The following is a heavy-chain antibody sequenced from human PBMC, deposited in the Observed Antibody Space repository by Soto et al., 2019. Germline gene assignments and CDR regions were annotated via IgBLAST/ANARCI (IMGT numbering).Heavy chain of an antibody. V-gene: IGHV6-1*01. CDR2: TYYRSKWYN. J-gene: IGHJ2*01. CDR1: GDSVSSKTAN. Sequence: QVQLQQSGPGLVKPSQTLSLICSISGDSVSSKTANWNWIRQSPSRGLEWLGRTYYRSKWYNDYAVSAKSRVVITPDTTKHHLSLQLNSVTPDDAAVYFSAIDGSGFHCYFDLWGRGTLVTVSS. CDR3: AIDGSGFHCYFDL. D-gene: IGHD6-19*01.